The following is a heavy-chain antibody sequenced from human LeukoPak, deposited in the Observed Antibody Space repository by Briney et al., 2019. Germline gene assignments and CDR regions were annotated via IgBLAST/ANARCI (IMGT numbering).Heavy chain of an antibody. CDR3: AKDLEEAVAGTWDY. V-gene: IGHV3-23*01. CDR2: ISGSGGST. D-gene: IGHD6-19*01. J-gene: IGHJ4*02. CDR1: GGSFSGYY. Sequence: ETLSLTCAVYGGSFSGYYWSWVRQAPGKGLEWVSAISGSGGSTYYADSVKGRFTISRDNSKNTLYLQMNSLRAEDTAVYYCAKDLEEAVAGTWDYWGQGTLVTVSS.